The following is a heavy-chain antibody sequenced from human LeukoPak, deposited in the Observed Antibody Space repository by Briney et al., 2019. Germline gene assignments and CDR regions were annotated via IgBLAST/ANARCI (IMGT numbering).Heavy chain of an antibody. V-gene: IGHV3-33*01. J-gene: IGHJ1*01. CDR3: ARDASDTAMVGYFQH. CDR1: GFTFSNYG. Sequence: QPGRSLRLSCAASGFTFSNYGMHWVRQAPGKGLEWVADIWYDGSNKYYADSVKGRFTISRDNSKIILYLQINSLRAEDTAVYYCARDASDTAMVGYFQHWGQGTLVTVSS. CDR2: IWYDGSNK. D-gene: IGHD5-18*01.